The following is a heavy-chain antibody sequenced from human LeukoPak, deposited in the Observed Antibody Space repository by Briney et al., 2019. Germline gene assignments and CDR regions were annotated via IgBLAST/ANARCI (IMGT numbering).Heavy chain of an antibody. CDR1: GGSVSSGTYY. CDR2: IYYSGAT. J-gene: IGHJ4*02. Sequence: SETLSLTCTVSGGSVSSGTYYWSWIRQPPGKGLEWIGYIYYSGATNYNPSLKSRVTISVDTSKNQFSLKLSSVTAADTAVYYCARDRVRGNSNPFFDYWGQGTLVTVSS. CDR3: ARDRVRGNSNPFFDY. V-gene: IGHV4-61*01. D-gene: IGHD4-11*01.